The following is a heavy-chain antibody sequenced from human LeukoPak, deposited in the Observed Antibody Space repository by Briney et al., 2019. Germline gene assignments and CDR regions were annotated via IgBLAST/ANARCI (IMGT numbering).Heavy chain of an antibody. CDR3: AKGSSWDHYFDY. CDR2: ISWDGGST. Sequence: GSLRLSCAASGFTFCDYAIHWVRQTPGEGLGWGSLISWDGGSTYYADSVKGRFTISRDNSKNSLYLQMNSLRAEDTALYYCAKGSSWDHYFDYWGQGTLVTVSS. CDR1: GFTFCDYA. J-gene: IGHJ4*02. D-gene: IGHD6-13*01. V-gene: IGHV3-43D*03.